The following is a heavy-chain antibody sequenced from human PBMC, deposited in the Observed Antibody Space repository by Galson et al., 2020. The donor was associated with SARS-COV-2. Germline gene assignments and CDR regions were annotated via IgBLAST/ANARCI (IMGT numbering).Heavy chain of an antibody. CDR2: IRSKAYGGTT. J-gene: IGHJ4*02. Sequence: GESLKISCTASGFTFGDYAMSWFRQAPGKGLEWVGFIRSKAYGGTTEYAASVKGRFTISRDDSKSIAYLQMNSLKTEDTAVYYCTRASPKGYCSGGSCYPYDYCGQGTLVTVSS. V-gene: IGHV3-49*03. CDR3: TRASPKGYCSGGSCYPYDY. CDR1: GFTFGDYA. D-gene: IGHD2-15*01.